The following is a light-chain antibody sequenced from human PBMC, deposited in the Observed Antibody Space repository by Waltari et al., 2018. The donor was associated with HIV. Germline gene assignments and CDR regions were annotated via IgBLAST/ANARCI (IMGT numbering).Light chain of an antibody. CDR2: QIS. J-gene: IGKJ1*01. Sequence: DIVLTQTPLSSPVTLGQPASISCKSSQSLVPSDGNTYLAWLQQRPGQSPRLLISQISKRFSGVPDRFSGSGAGTDFTLTISRVEAEDVGVYYCMQATHFPRTFGQGTKVEI. CDR1: QSLVPSDGNTY. CDR3: MQATHFPRT. V-gene: IGKV2-24*01.